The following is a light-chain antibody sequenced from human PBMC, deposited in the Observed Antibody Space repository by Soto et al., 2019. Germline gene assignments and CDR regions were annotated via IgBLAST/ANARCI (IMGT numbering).Light chain of an antibody. CDR2: SNN. CDR3: AAWDDSLNGWV. J-gene: IGLJ3*02. Sequence: QSVLTQPPSASGAPGQRVTISCSGSSSNIGRNTVNWYQQFPGSAPKLLIYSNNVRPSGVPDRFSGSLSGTSASLAISGLQSDDEADYYCAAWDDSLNGWVFGGGTKLTVL. CDR1: SSNIGRNT. V-gene: IGLV1-44*01.